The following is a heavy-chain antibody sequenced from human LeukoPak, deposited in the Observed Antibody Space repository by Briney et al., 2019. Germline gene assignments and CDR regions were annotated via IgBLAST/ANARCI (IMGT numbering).Heavy chain of an antibody. Sequence: SETLSLTCTVSGGSISSYYWSWIRQPPGKGLEWIGYIYYSGSTNYNPSLKSRVTISVDTSKNQISLKLSSVTAADTAVYYCARGHYYDSSGYWGPHDYWGQGTLVTVSS. J-gene: IGHJ4*02. D-gene: IGHD3-22*01. CDR1: GGSISSYY. CDR3: ARGHYYDSSGYWGPHDY. V-gene: IGHV4-59*01. CDR2: IYYSGST.